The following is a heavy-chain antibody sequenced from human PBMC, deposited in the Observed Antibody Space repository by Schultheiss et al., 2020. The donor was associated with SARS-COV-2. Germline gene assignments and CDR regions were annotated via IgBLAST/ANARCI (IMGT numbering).Heavy chain of an antibody. CDR3: ASSRRDGYNWFDY. CDR2: INHSGST. D-gene: IGHD5-24*01. CDR1: GGSFSGYY. J-gene: IGHJ4*02. V-gene: IGHV4-34*01. Sequence: SQTLSLTCAVYGGSFSGYYWSWIRQPPGKGLEWIGEINHSGSTNYNPSLKSRVTISVDTSKNQFSLKLSSVTAADTAVYYCASSRRDGYNWFDYWGQGTLVTVSS.